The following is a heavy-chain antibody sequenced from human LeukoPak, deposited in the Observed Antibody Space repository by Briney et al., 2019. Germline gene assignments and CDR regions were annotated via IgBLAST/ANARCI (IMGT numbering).Heavy chain of an antibody. CDR2: INPSGGST. Sequence: ASVKVSCKASGYTFTSYYMHWVRQAPGQGLEWMGIINPSGGSTSYAQKFQGRVTMTRDTSTSTVYMELSSLRSEDTAVYYCARGSDVVVVAATVPFGYWGQGTLVTVSS. V-gene: IGHV1-46*01. CDR1: GYTFTSYY. J-gene: IGHJ4*02. D-gene: IGHD2-15*01. CDR3: ARGSDVVVVAATVPFGY.